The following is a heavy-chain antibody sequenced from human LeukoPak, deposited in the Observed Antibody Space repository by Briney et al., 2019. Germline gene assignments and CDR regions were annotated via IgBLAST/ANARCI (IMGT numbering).Heavy chain of an antibody. CDR2: ISAITGDT. V-gene: IGHV3-23*01. D-gene: IGHD3-22*01. CDR1: GFAFNKHA. J-gene: IGHJ4*02. CDR3: AKDLCSMIAVGAIDY. Sequence: GGSLRLSCAAPGFAFNKHAVNWVRQAPGKGLEWVSSISAITGDTYYADSVKGRFTISRDHAQSTVYLQMNSLRAEDTAVYYCAKDLCSMIAVGAIDYWGQGTLVTVSS.